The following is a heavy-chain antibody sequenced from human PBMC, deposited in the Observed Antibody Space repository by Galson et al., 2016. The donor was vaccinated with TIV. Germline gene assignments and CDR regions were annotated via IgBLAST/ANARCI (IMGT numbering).Heavy chain of an antibody. CDR3: AREAVEIVPVDFYYYYIDV. D-gene: IGHD5-12*01. CDR1: GVSITNGNYY. Sequence: ETLSLTCTVSGVSITNGNYYWAWIRQPPGKGLQWIGNIYYTGGTYYNPSLKSRVTISVDTSKNNFPLRLSSVTAADTAMYYCAREAVEIVPVDFYYYYIDVGGKGTTVTVSS. J-gene: IGHJ6*03. CDR2: IYYTGGT. V-gene: IGHV4-39*06.